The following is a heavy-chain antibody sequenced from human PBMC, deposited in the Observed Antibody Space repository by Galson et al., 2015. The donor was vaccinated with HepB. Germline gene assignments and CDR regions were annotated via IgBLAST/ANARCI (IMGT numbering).Heavy chain of an antibody. V-gene: IGHV3-23*01. D-gene: IGHD2/OR15-2a*01. CDR3: VRGTTAPDY. J-gene: IGHJ4*02. CDR1: GFTFTSYG. CDR2: LSRGGDTS. Sequence: SLRLSCAACGFTFTSYGMSWVRQAPGTGLECVSALSRGGDTSDYADSVKGRFTVSRDSSTNTLYLQMNGLRADDTAIYYCVRGTTAPDYWGQGTLVTVSS.